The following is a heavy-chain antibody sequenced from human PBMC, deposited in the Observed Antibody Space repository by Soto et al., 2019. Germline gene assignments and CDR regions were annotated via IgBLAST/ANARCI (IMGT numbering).Heavy chain of an antibody. J-gene: IGHJ4*02. D-gene: IGHD1-1*01. V-gene: IGHV3-13*01. Sequence: EVQLLESGGGLVQPGGSLRLSCAASGFTFSSYAMRWVRQAPGKGLEWVSAIGGTGDTYYPGSVKDRLTTSREDATNSLYLQMNSRRGGDTAVYYCARDERRDGFATIDYWGQGTLVTVSS. CDR2: IGGTGDT. CDR3: ARDERRDGFATIDY. CDR1: GFTFSSYA.